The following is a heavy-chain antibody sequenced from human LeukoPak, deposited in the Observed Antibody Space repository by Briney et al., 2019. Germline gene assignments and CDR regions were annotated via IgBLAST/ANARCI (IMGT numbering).Heavy chain of an antibody. V-gene: IGHV3-23*01. CDR1: GFTFSSYA. D-gene: IGHD6-6*01. Sequence: GGSLRLSCAASGFTFSSYAMSWVRQAPGKGLEWVSAISGSGGSTYYADSVKGRFTISRDNSKNTLYLQMNSLRAEDTAVYYCAKFVDEEYSSSSAPFDYWGQGTLVTASS. CDR3: AKFVDEEYSSSSAPFDY. CDR2: ISGSGGST. J-gene: IGHJ4*02.